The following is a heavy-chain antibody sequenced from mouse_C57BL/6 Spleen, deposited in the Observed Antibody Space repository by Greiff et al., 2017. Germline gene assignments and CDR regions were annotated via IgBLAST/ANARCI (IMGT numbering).Heavy chain of an antibody. J-gene: IGHJ4*01. Sequence: QVQLKQPGAELVKPGASVKMSCKASGYTFTSYWITWVKQRPGQGLEWIGDIYPGSGSTNYNEKFKSKATLTVDTSSSTAYMQLSSLTSEDSAVYYCARHDGSSYYAMDYWGQGTSVTVSS. CDR1: GYTFTSYW. CDR3: ARHDGSSYYAMDY. V-gene: IGHV1-55*01. CDR2: IYPGSGST. D-gene: IGHD1-1*01.